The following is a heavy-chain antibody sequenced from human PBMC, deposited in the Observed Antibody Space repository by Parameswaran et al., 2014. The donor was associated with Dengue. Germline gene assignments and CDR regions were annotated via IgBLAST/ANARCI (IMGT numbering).Heavy chain of an antibody. Sequence: WVRQAPGQGLEWMGWMNPNSGNTDYAQKFQGRVTMTRNTSISTAYMELSSLRSEDTAVYYCARGLRFLEWLIPIGYYYYGMDVWGQGTTVTVSS. J-gene: IGHJ6*02. CDR3: ARGLRFLEWLIPIGYYYYGMDV. CDR2: MNPNSGNT. D-gene: IGHD3-3*01. V-gene: IGHV1-8*01.